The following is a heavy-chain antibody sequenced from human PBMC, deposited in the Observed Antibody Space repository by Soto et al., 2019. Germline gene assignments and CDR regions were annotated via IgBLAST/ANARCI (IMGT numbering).Heavy chain of an antibody. D-gene: IGHD3-3*01. V-gene: IGHV1-46*03. Sequence: ASVKVSCKASGYTFTSYDINWVRQAPGQGLEWMGIINPSGGSTSYAQKFQGRVTMTRDTSTSTVYMELSSLRSEDTAVYYCARDGYNYDFWSGPVDYWGQGTLVTVSS. CDR2: INPSGGST. CDR3: ARDGYNYDFWSGPVDY. CDR1: GYTFTSYD. J-gene: IGHJ4*02.